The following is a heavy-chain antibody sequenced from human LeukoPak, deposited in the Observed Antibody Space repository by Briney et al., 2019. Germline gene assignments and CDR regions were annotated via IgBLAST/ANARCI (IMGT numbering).Heavy chain of an antibody. CDR3: ARSYSSGWYGYGIDI. J-gene: IGHJ3*02. V-gene: IGHV1-69*13. CDR2: ISPISGTA. CDR1: GGTFSIYA. Sequence: ASVKVSCKTSGGTFSIYAISWVRQAPGQGLEWMGGISPISGTANYAQKFQGRVTITADESTSTAYMEVSSLRSEDTAVYYCARSYSSGWYGYGIDIWGQGTMVTVSS. D-gene: IGHD6-19*01.